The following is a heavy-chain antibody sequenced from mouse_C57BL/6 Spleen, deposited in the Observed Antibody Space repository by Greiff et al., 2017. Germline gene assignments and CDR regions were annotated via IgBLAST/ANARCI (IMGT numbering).Heavy chain of an antibody. CDR2: IHPNSGST. CDR3: ARVYDYDEGFAY. J-gene: IGHJ3*01. V-gene: IGHV1-64*01. Sequence: VQLQQPGAELVKPGASVKLSCKASCYTFTSYWMHWVKQRPGQGLEWIGMIHPNSGSTNYNEKFKSKATLTVDKSSSTAYMQLSSLTSEDSAVYYCARVYDYDEGFAYWGQGTLVTVSA. D-gene: IGHD2-4*01. CDR1: CYTFTSYW.